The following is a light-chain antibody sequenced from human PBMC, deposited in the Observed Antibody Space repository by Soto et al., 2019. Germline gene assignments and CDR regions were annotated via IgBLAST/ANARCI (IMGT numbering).Light chain of an antibody. J-gene: IGLJ3*02. CDR1: NTDVGNYNY. CDR3: TSYTTSGTWV. CDR2: EVT. Sequence: QSVLTQPASVSGSPGQSIAISCTGTNTDVGNYNYVSWYQHYPGKAPKLLIYEVTNRPSGVSNRFSGSKSGNTASLSISGLQAADEADYYCTSYTTSGTWVFGGGTKLTVL. V-gene: IGLV2-14*01.